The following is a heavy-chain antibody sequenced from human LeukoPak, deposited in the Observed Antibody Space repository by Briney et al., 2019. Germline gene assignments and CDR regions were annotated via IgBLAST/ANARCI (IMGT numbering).Heavy chain of an antibody. V-gene: IGHV6-1*01. CDR2: TYYRSKWYN. Sequence: SQTLSLTCAISGDSVSINSSWNWIRQSPSRGLEWLGRTYYRSKWYNDYVLSVKSRININPDTSKNQFSLQLNSVTPEDTAVYYCARGGLGDGYSADEAFDLWGQGTMVTVS. J-gene: IGHJ3*01. CDR3: ARGGLGDGYSADEAFDL. D-gene: IGHD5-18*01. CDR1: GDSVSINSS.